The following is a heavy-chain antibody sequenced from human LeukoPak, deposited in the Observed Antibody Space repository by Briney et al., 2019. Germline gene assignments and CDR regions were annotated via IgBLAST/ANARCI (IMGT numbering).Heavy chain of an antibody. D-gene: IGHD5-12*01. J-gene: IGHJ4*02. CDR2: INSDGSST. Sequence: PGGSLRLSCAASGFTFSSYWMHWVRQAPGKGLVWVSRINSDGSSTSYTDSVKGRFTISRDNAKNTLYLQMNSLRAEDTAVYYCARVYSGYDSDDYWGQGTLVTVSS. CDR3: ARVYSGYDSDDY. V-gene: IGHV3-74*01. CDR1: GFTFSSYW.